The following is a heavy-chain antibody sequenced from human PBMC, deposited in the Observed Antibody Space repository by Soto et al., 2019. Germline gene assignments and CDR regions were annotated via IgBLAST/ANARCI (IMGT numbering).Heavy chain of an antibody. V-gene: IGHV3-49*04. Sequence: SGGSLRLSCTASGFTFGDYAMSWVRQAPGKGLEWVGFIRSKAYGGTTEYAASVKGRFTISRDDSKSIAYLQMNSLKTEDTAVYYCTRGIAARPYWGQGTLVTVSS. D-gene: IGHD6-6*01. J-gene: IGHJ4*02. CDR2: IRSKAYGGTT. CDR1: GFTFGDYA. CDR3: TRGIAARPY.